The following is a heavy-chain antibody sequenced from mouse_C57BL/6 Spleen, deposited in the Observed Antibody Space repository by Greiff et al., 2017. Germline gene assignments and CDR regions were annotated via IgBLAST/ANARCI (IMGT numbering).Heavy chain of an antibody. D-gene: IGHD2-4*01. CDR2: ISYSGST. CDR1: GYSITSGYD. J-gene: IGHJ3*01. CDR3: AGYDYDGFAY. V-gene: IGHV3-1*01. Sequence: EVKLQESGPGMVKPSQSLSLTCTVTGYSITSGYDWHWIRHFPGNKLEWMGYISYSGSTNYNPSLKSRISITHDTSKNHFFLKLNSVTTEDTATYYCAGYDYDGFAYWGQGTLVTGSA.